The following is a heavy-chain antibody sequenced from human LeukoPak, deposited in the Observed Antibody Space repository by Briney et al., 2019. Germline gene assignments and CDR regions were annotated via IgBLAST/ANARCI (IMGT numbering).Heavy chain of an antibody. Sequence: GGSLRLSCAASGFTFDDYDMSWVRQAPGKGLEWVSGINWNGGSTGYADSVKGRFTISRDNAKNSLYLQMNSLRAEDTALYYCARETIVVVTEYAFDIWGQGTMVTVSS. V-gene: IGHV3-20*04. D-gene: IGHD2-21*02. CDR1: GFTFDDYD. CDR2: INWNGGST. CDR3: ARETIVVVTEYAFDI. J-gene: IGHJ3*02.